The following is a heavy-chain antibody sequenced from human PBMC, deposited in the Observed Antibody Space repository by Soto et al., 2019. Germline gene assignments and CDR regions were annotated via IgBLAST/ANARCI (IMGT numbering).Heavy chain of an antibody. Sequence: GESLKLSCKGSGDIFTTYWIGWVRQMPGKGLEWMGIIYPGDSDTRYSPSFQGQVTISADKSINTAYLQWSSLKASDTAMYYCARHRNVVLVPAETLDYYGMDAWGQGTTVTVSS. V-gene: IGHV5-51*01. D-gene: IGHD2-2*01. J-gene: IGHJ6*02. CDR2: IYPGDSDT. CDR1: GDIFTTYW. CDR3: ARHRNVVLVPAETLDYYGMDA.